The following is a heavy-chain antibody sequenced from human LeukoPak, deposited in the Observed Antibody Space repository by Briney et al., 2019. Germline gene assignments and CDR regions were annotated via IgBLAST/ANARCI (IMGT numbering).Heavy chain of an antibody. CDR1: GFTFDDYT. CDR2: ISWDGGST. D-gene: IGHD1-26*01. CDR3: VKAAVGATADYFDY. Sequence: GGSLRLSCAASGFTFDDYTMHWVRQAPGKGLEWVSLISWDGGSTYYADSVKGRFTISRDNSKNSLYLQMNSLRTEDTALYYCVKAAVGATADYFDYWGQGTLVTVSS. J-gene: IGHJ4*02. V-gene: IGHV3-43*01.